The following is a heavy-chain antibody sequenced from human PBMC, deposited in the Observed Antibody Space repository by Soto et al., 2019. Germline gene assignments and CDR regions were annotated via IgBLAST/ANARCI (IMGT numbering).Heavy chain of an antibody. CDR3: ARETYYYDSSGYYLYGMDV. Sequence: SETLSLTCTVSGGSISSGDYYWSWIRQPPGKGLEWIGYIYYSGSTYYNPSLKSRVTISVDTSKNQFSLKLSSVTAADTAVYYCARETYYYDSSGYYLYGMDVWGQGTTVT. D-gene: IGHD3-22*01. V-gene: IGHV4-30-4*01. CDR1: GGSISSGDYY. J-gene: IGHJ6*02. CDR2: IYYSGST.